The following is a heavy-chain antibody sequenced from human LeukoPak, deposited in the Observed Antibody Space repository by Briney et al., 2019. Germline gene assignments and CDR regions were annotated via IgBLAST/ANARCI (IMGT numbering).Heavy chain of an antibody. CDR3: ARDLLSVGDAFDI. J-gene: IGHJ3*02. CDR1: GGTFSSYA. D-gene: IGHD4-23*01. CDR2: IIPIFGTA. V-gene: IGHV1-69*13. Sequence: ASVKVSCKASGGTFSSYAISWVRQAPGQGLEWMGGIIPIFGTANYAQKFQGRVTITEDQSTSIAYMELSSQRSEDTAVYYCARDLLSVGDAFDIWGQGTMVTVSS.